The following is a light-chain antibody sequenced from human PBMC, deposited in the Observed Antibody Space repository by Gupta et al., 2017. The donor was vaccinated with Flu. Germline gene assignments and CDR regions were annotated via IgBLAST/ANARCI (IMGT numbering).Light chain of an antibody. J-gene: IGKJ1*01. V-gene: IGKV3-15*01. CDR2: GAS. CDR1: QSVRSN. Sequence: EIVMTQSPATLSVSPGERATLACRASQSVRSNLAWYQQKPGQAPRLLIYGASTRATGIPARFSGSGSETEFTLTISSLQSEDFAVYYCQQYNNWPPWTFGQGTKVEIK. CDR3: QQYNNWPPWT.